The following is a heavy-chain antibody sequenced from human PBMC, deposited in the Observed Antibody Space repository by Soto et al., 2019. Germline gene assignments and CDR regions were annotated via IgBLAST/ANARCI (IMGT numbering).Heavy chain of an antibody. CDR1: GYTFTSYG. Sequence: ASVKVSCKASGYTFTSYGISLVRQAPGQGLEWMGWISAYNGDTNYAQKLQGRVTMTTDTSTSTAYMELRSLRSDDTAVYYCARVVPAADYGMDVWGQGTTVTVSS. J-gene: IGHJ6*02. CDR3: ARVVPAADYGMDV. D-gene: IGHD2-2*01. CDR2: ISAYNGDT. V-gene: IGHV1-18*04.